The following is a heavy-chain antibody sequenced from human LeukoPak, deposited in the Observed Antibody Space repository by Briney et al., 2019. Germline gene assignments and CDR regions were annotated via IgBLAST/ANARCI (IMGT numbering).Heavy chain of an antibody. CDR3: AKESPALDY. J-gene: IGHJ4*02. CDR2: ISKSDGST. V-gene: IGHV3-23*01. D-gene: IGHD2-2*01. CDR1: GFTFSSYA. Sequence: GGSLRLSCAASGFTFSSYAMSWVRQAPGKGLAWVSSISKSDGSTYYADSVKGRFTISRDNSKNTLYLLMNSLRAEDTAVYYCAKESPALDYWGQGTLVTVSS.